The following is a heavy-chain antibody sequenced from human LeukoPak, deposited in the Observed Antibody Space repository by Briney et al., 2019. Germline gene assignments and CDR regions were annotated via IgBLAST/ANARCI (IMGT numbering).Heavy chain of an antibody. CDR3: ARAPTNWVYFDS. Sequence: GGSLRLSCAASGFTFSKYPMHWVRQAPGKGLEWVAVISYDVGSNTYYADSVKGRFTISRDNAKNTLYLQMNSLRAEDTAVYYCARAPTNWVYFDSWGQGTLVTVSS. D-gene: IGHD7-27*01. V-gene: IGHV3-30-3*01. CDR1: GFTFSKYP. J-gene: IGHJ4*02. CDR2: ISYDVGSNT.